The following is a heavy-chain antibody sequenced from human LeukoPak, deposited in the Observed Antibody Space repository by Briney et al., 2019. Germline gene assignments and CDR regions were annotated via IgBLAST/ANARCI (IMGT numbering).Heavy chain of an antibody. Sequence: GGSLRLSSAASGFTFSSYAMSWVGQAPGKGLEWGSAIIHSGANTYYADSVKGRFSISRNNSKNTLYLQMNSLRAEDTAVYYCAKRHYDTSGLDAFDIWGQGTTVTVSS. J-gene: IGHJ3*02. D-gene: IGHD3-22*01. CDR2: IIHSGANT. V-gene: IGHV3-23*01. CDR3: AKRHYDTSGLDAFDI. CDR1: GFTFSSYA.